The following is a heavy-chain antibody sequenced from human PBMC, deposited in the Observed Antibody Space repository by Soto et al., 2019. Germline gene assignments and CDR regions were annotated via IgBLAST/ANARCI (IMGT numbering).Heavy chain of an antibody. D-gene: IGHD6-13*01. CDR2: IDPSDSYT. Sequence: GESLKISCKGSGYSFTSYWISWVRQMPGKGLEWMGRIDPSDSYTNYSPSFQGHVTISADKSISTAYLQWSSLKASDTAMYYCARFQAAAGDKDLTFDYWGKGTPVTVSS. V-gene: IGHV5-10-1*01. CDR3: ARFQAAAGDKDLTFDY. J-gene: IGHJ4*02. CDR1: GYSFTSYW.